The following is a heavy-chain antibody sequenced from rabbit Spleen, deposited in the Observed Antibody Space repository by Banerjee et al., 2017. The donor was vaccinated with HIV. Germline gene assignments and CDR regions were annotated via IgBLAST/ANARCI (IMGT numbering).Heavy chain of an antibody. Sequence: QSLEESGGDLVKPGTSLTLTCTASGFSFSSIYYMCWVRQAPGKGLEWIACIDTGSRDFTYYASWAKGRFTISKTSSTTVTLQMTSLTVADTAIYFCARDSASSFSSYGMDLWGQGTLVTVS. CDR2: IDTGSRDFT. D-gene: IGHD8-1*01. V-gene: IGHV1S40*01. J-gene: IGHJ6*01. CDR3: ARDSASSFSSYGMDL. CDR1: GFSFSSIYY.